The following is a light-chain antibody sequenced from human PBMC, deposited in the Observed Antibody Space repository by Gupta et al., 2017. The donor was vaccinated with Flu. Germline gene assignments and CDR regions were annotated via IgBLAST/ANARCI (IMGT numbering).Light chain of an antibody. CDR1: QGVSTN. J-gene: IGKJ2*01. CDR2: DAS. Sequence: PATLSVSPGERATLSCRASQGVSTNLTWYQQKPGQAPRLLIYDASTRATGIPARFSGSGSGTEFTLTISSLQSEDSAIYYCQQYNYWPYTFGQGTKLEIK. CDR3: QQYNYWPYT. V-gene: IGKV3-15*01.